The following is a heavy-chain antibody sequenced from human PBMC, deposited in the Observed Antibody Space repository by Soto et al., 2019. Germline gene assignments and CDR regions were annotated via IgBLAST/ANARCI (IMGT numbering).Heavy chain of an antibody. V-gene: IGHV1-69*06. D-gene: IGHD6-25*01. CDR1: GGTFSSYA. CDR3: ASHGYKALASFDY. CDR2: IIPIFGTA. J-gene: IGHJ4*02. Sequence: ASVKVSCKASGGTFSSYAISWVRQAPGQGLEWMGGIIPIFGTANYAQKFQGRVTITADKSTSTAYMELSSLRSEDTAVYYCASHGYKALASFDYWGQGTLVTVSS.